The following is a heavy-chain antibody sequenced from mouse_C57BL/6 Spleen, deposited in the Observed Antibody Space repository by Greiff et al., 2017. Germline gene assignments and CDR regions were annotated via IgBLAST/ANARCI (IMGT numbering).Heavy chain of an antibody. Sequence: QLQQSGPELVKPGASVKISCKASGYAFSSSWMNWVKQRPGKGLEWIGRIYPGDGDTNYNGKFKGKATLTADKSSSTAYLQLSGLTSEDSAVYFCAHGNYYAMDYWGQGTSVTVSS. CDR1: GYAFSSSW. V-gene: IGHV1-82*01. CDR2: IYPGDGDT. J-gene: IGHJ4*01. D-gene: IGHD2-1*01. CDR3: AHGNYYAMDY.